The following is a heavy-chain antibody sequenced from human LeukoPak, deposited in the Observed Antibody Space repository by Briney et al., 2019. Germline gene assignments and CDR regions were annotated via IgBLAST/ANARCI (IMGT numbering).Heavy chain of an antibody. CDR3: AGSPEKPGIAAAEFDY. Sequence: PGGSLRLSCAASGFTFSSYWMSWVRQAPGKGLEWVANKKQDGSEKYYVDSVKGRFTISRDNAKNSLYLQMNSLRAEDTAVYYCAGSPEKPGIAAAEFDYWGQGTLVTVSS. J-gene: IGHJ4*02. D-gene: IGHD6-13*01. CDR2: KKQDGSEK. V-gene: IGHV3-7*01. CDR1: GFTFSSYW.